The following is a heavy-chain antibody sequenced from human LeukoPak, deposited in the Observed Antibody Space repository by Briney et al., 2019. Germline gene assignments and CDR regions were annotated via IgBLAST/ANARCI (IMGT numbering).Heavy chain of an antibody. CDR2: ISGSGGST. CDR1: GFTFSSYA. Sequence: GGSLRLSCVASGFTFSSYAMSWVRQAPGKGLEWVSAISGSGGSTYYADSVKGRFTISRDNSKNTLYLQMNSLRAEDTAVYYCAKAGYDFWSGYYEYYFDYWGQGTLVTVSS. CDR3: AKAGYDFWSGYYEYYFDY. J-gene: IGHJ4*02. V-gene: IGHV3-23*01. D-gene: IGHD3-3*01.